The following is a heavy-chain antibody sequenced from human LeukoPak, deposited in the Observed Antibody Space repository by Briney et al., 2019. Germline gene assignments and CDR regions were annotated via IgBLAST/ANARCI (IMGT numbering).Heavy chain of an antibody. D-gene: IGHD3-3*01. CDR1: GASISSGGYS. CDR2: IYHSGST. J-gene: IGHJ4*02. V-gene: IGHV4-30-2*01. Sequence: SQTLSLTCAVSGASISSGGYSWNWIRQPPGKGLEWIGCIYHSGSTYYNPSLKSRVTISVDTSKNQFPLKLSSVTAADTAVYYCARGSDPWSGYYLGYWGQGTLVTVSS. CDR3: ARGSDPWSGYYLGY.